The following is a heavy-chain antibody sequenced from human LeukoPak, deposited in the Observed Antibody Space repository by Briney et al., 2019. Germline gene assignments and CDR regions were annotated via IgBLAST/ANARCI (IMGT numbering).Heavy chain of an antibody. CDR3: ARLGVGTRQVVDY. CDR1: GGSTSSYY. J-gene: IGHJ4*02. CDR2: IYSSGST. Sequence: SETLPLTCTVSGGSTSSYYWSWIRQPPGQGLELIGYIYSSGSTNYNPSLKSRVTISVDTSKNQFSLRLSSVTAADTAVYYCARLGVGTRQVVDYWGQGTLVTVSS. D-gene: IGHD1-26*01. V-gene: IGHV4-59*01.